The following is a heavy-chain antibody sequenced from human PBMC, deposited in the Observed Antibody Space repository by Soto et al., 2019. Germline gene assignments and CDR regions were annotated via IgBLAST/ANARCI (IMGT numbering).Heavy chain of an antibody. D-gene: IGHD6-19*01. Sequence: GGSLRLSCAASGFTVSSNYMSWVRQAPGKGLEWVSVIYSGGSTYYADSVKGRFTISRDNSKNTLYLQMNSLRAEDTAVYYCARAAQRLVVNYWGQGTLVTVSS. V-gene: IGHV3-66*01. J-gene: IGHJ4*02. CDR3: ARAAQRLVVNY. CDR2: IYSGGST. CDR1: GFTVSSNY.